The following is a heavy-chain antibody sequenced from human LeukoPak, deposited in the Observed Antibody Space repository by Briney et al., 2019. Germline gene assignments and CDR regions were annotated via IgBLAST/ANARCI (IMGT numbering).Heavy chain of an antibody. CDR1: GFFFSNSG. V-gene: IGHV3-30*18. D-gene: IGHD2-15*01. Sequence: GGSLRLSCAASGFFFSNSGMHWVRQAPGKRLEWVAILPYDGNNEYYADSVKGRFTASRDNPENTLYLQMNSLRSEDTAVYYCAKDGLYCTGGSCYNLLNSWGQGTLVIVSS. CDR3: AKDGLYCTGGSCYNLLNS. J-gene: IGHJ4*02. CDR2: LPYDGNNE.